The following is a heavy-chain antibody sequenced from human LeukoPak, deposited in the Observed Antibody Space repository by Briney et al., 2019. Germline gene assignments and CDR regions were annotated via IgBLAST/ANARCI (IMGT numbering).Heavy chain of an antibody. D-gene: IGHD3-10*01. J-gene: IGHJ3*02. V-gene: IGHV4-38-2*02. Sequence: SETLSLTCTVSGYSISSGYYWGWIRQPPGKGLEWIGTIHYTGSTYYNPSLKSRVTISLDTSKNQFSLKLSSVTAADTAVYYCAKSNGYGLVDIWGQGTMVTVSS. CDR3: AKSNGYGLVDI. CDR1: GYSISSGYY. CDR2: IHYTGST.